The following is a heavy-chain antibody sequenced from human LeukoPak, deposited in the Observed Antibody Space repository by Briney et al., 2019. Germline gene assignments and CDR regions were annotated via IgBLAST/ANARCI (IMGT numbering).Heavy chain of an antibody. CDR2: IYTSGST. J-gene: IGHJ4*02. Sequence: SETLSLTCTVSGGSISSGSYYWSWIRQPAGKGLEWIGRIYTSGSTNYNPSLKSRVTISVDTSKNQFSLKLSSVTAADTAVYYCARLAGYQIFDDYWGQGTLVSVSS. V-gene: IGHV4-61*02. CDR1: GGSISSGSYY. D-gene: IGHD3-9*01. CDR3: ARLAGYQIFDDY.